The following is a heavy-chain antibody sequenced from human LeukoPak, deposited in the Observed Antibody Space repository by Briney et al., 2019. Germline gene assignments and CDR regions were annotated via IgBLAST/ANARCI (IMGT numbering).Heavy chain of an antibody. CDR1: GFTFSSYA. J-gene: IGHJ4*02. CDR3: AKDREWSLAVAPPGN. CDR2: ISGSGGSA. Sequence: GGSLRLSCAASGFTFSSYAMSWVRQAPGKGLDWVSAISGSGGSAFYADSVKGRFTISRNNSKNTLYLQMKSLRAEDTAVYYCAKDREWSLAVAPPGNWGQGTLVTVSS. V-gene: IGHV3-23*01. D-gene: IGHD6-19*01.